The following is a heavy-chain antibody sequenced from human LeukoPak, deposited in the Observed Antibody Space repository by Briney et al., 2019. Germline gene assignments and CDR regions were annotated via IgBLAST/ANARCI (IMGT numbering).Heavy chain of an antibody. V-gene: IGHV4-59*01. CDR2: IYYSGST. J-gene: IGHJ4*02. D-gene: IGHD5-12*01. Sequence: SETLSLTCTVSGGSISSYYWSWIRQPPGKGLEWIGYIYYSGSTNYNPSLKSRVTISVDTSKNQFSLKLSSVTAADRAVYYCARRLGDYWGQGTLVTVSS. CDR1: GGSISSYY. CDR3: ARRLGDY.